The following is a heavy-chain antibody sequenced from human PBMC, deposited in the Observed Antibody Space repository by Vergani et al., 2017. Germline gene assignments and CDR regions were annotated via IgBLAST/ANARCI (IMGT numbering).Heavy chain of an antibody. CDR3: ARDVTVFGVVLLDY. CDR2: IKSKTDGGTT. J-gene: IGHJ4*02. V-gene: IGHV3-15*01. D-gene: IGHD3-3*01. Sequence: EVQLVESGGGLVKPGGSLRLSCAASGFTFSNAWMSWVRQAPGKGLEWVGRIKSKTDGGTTDYAAPVKGRFTISRDDSKNTLYLQMNSLKTEDTAVYYCARDVTVFGVVLLDYWGQGTLVTVSS. CDR1: GFTFSNAW.